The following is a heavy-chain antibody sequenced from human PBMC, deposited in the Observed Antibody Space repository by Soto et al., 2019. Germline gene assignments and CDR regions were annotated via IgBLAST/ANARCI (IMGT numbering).Heavy chain of an antibody. V-gene: IGHV4-59*01. CDR2: IYYSGST. CDR3: ARDGDSIAAAGTVY. Sequence: QVQLQESGPGLVKPSETLSLTCTVSGGSISSYYWSWIRQPPGKGLEWIGYIYYSGSTNYNPSLRSRVTISVDTSKNQFSLKLSSVTAADTAGYYCARDGDSIAAAGTVYCGQGTLVTVSS. CDR1: GGSISSYY. J-gene: IGHJ4*02. D-gene: IGHD6-13*01.